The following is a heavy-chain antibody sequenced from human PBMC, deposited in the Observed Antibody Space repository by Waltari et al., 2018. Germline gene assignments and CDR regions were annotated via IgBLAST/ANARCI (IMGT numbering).Heavy chain of an antibody. D-gene: IGHD5-12*01. Sequence: QLQLQESGPTLVKPSETLSLTCTVPGGSIRRSSYYWGWMRQSPGKGLEWIGSIYYSGTTYYNPTLESRVTISGDTSKNQFSLKLSSVTAADTAVYYCVRHWKRNGYRFDPWGQGTLVTVSS. CDR2: IYYSGTT. CDR3: VRHWKRNGYRFDP. V-gene: IGHV4-39*01. CDR1: GGSIRRSSYY. J-gene: IGHJ5*02.